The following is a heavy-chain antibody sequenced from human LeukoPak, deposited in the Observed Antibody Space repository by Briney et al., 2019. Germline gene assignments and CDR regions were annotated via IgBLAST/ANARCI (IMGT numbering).Heavy chain of an antibody. V-gene: IGHV3-23*01. Sequence: PGGSLRLSCAASGFTFSSYAMSWVRQAPGKGLEWVSAISGSGGSTYYADSVKGRFTISRDNSKNTPYLQMNSLRAEDTAVYYCAPTGGSYFYYFDYWGQGTLVTVSS. D-gene: IGHD1-26*01. CDR3: APTGGSYFYYFDY. CDR1: GFTFSSYA. CDR2: ISGSGGST. J-gene: IGHJ4*02.